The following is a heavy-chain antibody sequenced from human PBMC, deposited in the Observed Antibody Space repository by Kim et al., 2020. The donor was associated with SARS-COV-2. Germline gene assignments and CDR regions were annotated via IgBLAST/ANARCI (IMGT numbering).Heavy chain of an antibody. V-gene: IGHV4-39*01. CDR3: ARYPGGTSAFDI. CDR2: IYSGGTT. J-gene: IGHJ3*02. CDR1: GGSISSSSYF. Sequence: SETLSLTCTVSGGSISSSSYFWGWIRQPPGKGLEWIGSIYSGGTTYYNPSLNSRVTISVDTSKNQFSLKLSSVTAADTALFYCARYPGGTSAFDIWGQGT. D-gene: IGHD3-16*01.